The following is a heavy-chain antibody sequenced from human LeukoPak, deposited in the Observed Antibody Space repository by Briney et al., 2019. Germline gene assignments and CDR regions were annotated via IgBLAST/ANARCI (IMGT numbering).Heavy chain of an antibody. V-gene: IGHV3-21*01. CDR1: GFTFSSYA. Sequence: GGSLRLSCAASGFTFSSYAIQWVRQAPGKGLEWVSSISSSSSYIYYADSVKGRFTISRDNAKNSLYLQMNSLRAEDTAVYYCARIRSFWSGLDAFDIWGQGTMVTVSS. D-gene: IGHD3-3*01. CDR3: ARIRSFWSGLDAFDI. CDR2: ISSSSSYI. J-gene: IGHJ3*02.